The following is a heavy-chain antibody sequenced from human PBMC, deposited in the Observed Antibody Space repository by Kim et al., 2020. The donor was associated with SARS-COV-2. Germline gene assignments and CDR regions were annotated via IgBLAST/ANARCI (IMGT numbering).Heavy chain of an antibody. J-gene: IGHJ6*02. CDR3: AGSGWVAAAVYYYGMDV. CDR2: IIPIFGTA. CDR1: GGTFSSYA. Sequence: SVKVSCKASGGTFSSYAISWVRQAPGQGLEWMGGIIPIFGTANYAQKFQGRVTITADESTSTAYMELSSLRSEDTAVYYCAGSGWVAAAVYYYGMDVWGQGTTVTVSS. D-gene: IGHD6-13*01. V-gene: IGHV1-69*13.